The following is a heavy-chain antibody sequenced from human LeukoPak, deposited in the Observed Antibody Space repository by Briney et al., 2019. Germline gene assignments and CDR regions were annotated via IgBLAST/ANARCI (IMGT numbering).Heavy chain of an antibody. Sequence: PSETLSLTCAVYGGSFSGYYWSWIRQPSGKGLEWIGEINHSGSTNYNPSLKSRVTISVDTSKNQFSLKLSSVTAADTAVYYCARAFGSSGWYNYWGQGTLVTVSS. CDR2: INHSGST. D-gene: IGHD6-19*01. V-gene: IGHV4-34*01. J-gene: IGHJ4*02. CDR3: ARAFGSSGWYNY. CDR1: GGSFSGYY.